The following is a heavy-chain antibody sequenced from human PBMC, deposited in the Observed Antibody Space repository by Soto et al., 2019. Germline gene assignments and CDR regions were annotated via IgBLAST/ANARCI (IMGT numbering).Heavy chain of an antibody. CDR3: ARESAVNYYYYGMDV. CDR1: GFTFSDYY. D-gene: IGHD4-4*01. J-gene: IGHJ6*02. CDR2: ISSSGSTI. Sequence: GGSLRLSCAASGFTFSDYYMSWIRQAPGKGLEWVSYISSSGSTIYYADSVKGRFTISRDNAKNSLYLQMNSLRAEDTAVYYCARESAVNYYYYGMDVWGQGTTVTVYS. V-gene: IGHV3-11*01.